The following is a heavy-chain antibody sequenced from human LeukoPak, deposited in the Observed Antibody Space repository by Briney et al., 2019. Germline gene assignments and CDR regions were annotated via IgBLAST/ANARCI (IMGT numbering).Heavy chain of an antibody. D-gene: IGHD3-22*01. V-gene: IGHV1-2*02. CDR1: GYTFTGYY. Sequence: ASVKVSCKASGYTFTGYYMHWVRQAPGQGLEWMGWINPNSGGTNYAQKFQGRVTMTRDTSISTAYMELSRLRSDDTAVYYCARDRSDYDTIVEEYFQHWGQGTLVTVSS. CDR2: INPNSGGT. J-gene: IGHJ1*01. CDR3: ARDRSDYDTIVEEYFQH.